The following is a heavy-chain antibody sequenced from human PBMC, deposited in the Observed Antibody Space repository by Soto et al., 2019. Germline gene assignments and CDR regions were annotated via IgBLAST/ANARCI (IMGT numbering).Heavy chain of an antibody. D-gene: IGHD2-8*01. CDR1: GFTFSSYS. Sequence: GGSLRLSCAASGFTFSSYSMNWVRQAPGKGLEWVSYISSSSSTIYYADSVKGRFTISRDNAKNSLYLQMSSLRDEDTAVYYCARDSCTNGVCYFSYYYGMDVWGQGTTVTVSS. CDR2: ISSSSSTI. J-gene: IGHJ6*02. V-gene: IGHV3-48*02. CDR3: ARDSCTNGVCYFSYYYGMDV.